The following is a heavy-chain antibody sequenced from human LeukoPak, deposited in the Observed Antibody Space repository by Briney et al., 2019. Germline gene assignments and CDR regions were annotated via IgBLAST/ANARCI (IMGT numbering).Heavy chain of an antibody. J-gene: IGHJ4*02. Sequence: PGGSLRLSCTASGFPFSSYTFNWVRQAPGKGLEWVSSISTSHSYIYYADSVKGRFTISRDNAKNSLYLQMNRLRAEDTAVYYCARREGGIAAASDYWGQGTLVTVSS. V-gene: IGHV3-21*01. CDR3: ARREGGIAAASDY. CDR2: ISTSHSYI. D-gene: IGHD6-13*01. CDR1: GFPFSSYT.